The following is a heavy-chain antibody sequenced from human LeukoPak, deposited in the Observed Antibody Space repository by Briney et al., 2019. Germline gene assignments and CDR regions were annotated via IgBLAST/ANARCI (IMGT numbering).Heavy chain of an antibody. J-gene: IGHJ4*02. CDR1: GGSISSYY. D-gene: IGHD3-10*01. CDR2: IHYTGST. CDR3: ARGRYYGSGSYRSSGLRFDY. Sequence: PSETLSLTCTVSGGSISSYYWSWIRQSPGKGLECIGYIHYTGSTNYNPSLKSRVTISVETSKNQFSLKLKSVTAADTAVYYCARGRYYGSGSYRSSGLRFDYWGQGTLVTVSS. V-gene: IGHV4-59*12.